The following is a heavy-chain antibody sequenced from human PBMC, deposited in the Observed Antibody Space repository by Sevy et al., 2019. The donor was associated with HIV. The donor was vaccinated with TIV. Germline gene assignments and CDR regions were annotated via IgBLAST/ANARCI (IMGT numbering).Heavy chain of an antibody. CDR2: MSYDGSDT. CDR1: GFAFSNYYA. J-gene: IGHJ6*02. CDR3: ARPRANYVDHYFFYAMDV. D-gene: IGHD4-17*01. Sequence: GGSLRLSCAASGFAFSNYYAMHWVRQAQGKGLEWVALMSYDGSDTYYADSVKGRFTVSRDNFKNTLFLQMNSLTTEDTAVYYCARPRANYVDHYFFYAMDVWGQGTTVTVSS. V-gene: IGHV3-30-3*01.